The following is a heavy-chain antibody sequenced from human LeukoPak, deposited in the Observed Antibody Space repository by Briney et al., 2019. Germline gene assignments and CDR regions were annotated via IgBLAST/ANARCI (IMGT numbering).Heavy chain of an antibody. CDR2: ISGGGGST. CDR3: AKVLGSSWYSLGY. Sequence: GGSLRLSCAASGFTFDNYAMHWVRQAPGKGLEWVSLISGGGGSTSYADSVKGRFTISRDNNKGSLYLQMNSLRTEDTALYYCAKVLGSSWYSLGYWGQGILVTVSS. V-gene: IGHV3-43*02. J-gene: IGHJ4*02. CDR1: GFTFDNYA. D-gene: IGHD6-13*01.